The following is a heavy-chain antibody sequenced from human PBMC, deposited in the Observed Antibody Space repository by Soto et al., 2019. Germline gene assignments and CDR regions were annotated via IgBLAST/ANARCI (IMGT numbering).Heavy chain of an antibody. V-gene: IGHV4-30-4*01. CDR3: ASGITMVRGHYYYGMDV. J-gene: IGHJ6*02. CDR2: IYYSGST. CDR1: GGSISSGDYY. D-gene: IGHD3-10*01. Sequence: SETLSLTCTVSGGSISSGDYYWSWIRQPPGKGLEWIGYIYYSGSTYYNPSLKSRVTISVDTSKNQFSLKLSSVTAADTAAYYCASGITMVRGHYYYGMDVWGQGTTVTVSS.